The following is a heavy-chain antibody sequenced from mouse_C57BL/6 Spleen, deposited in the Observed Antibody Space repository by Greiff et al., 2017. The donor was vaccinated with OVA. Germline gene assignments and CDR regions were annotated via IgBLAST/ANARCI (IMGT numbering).Heavy chain of an antibody. CDR1: GFNIKDYY. V-gene: IGHV14-2*01. CDR3: AARYYYGSSYDAMDY. Sequence: EVKLVESGAELVKPGASVKLSCTASGFNIKDYYMHWVKQRTEQGLEWIGRIDPEDGETKYAPKFQGKATITADTSSNTAYLQLSSLTSEDTAVYYCAARYYYGSSYDAMDYWGQGTSVTVSS. D-gene: IGHD1-1*01. J-gene: IGHJ4*01. CDR2: IDPEDGET.